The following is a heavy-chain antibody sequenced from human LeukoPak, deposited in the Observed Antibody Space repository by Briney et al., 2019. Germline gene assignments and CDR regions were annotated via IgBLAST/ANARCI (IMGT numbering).Heavy chain of an antibody. CDR1: GSTFSSYS. CDR3: TTNLVGATCFDY. J-gene: IGHJ4*02. D-gene: IGHD1-26*01. Sequence: GGSLRLSCAASGSTFSSYSMSWVRQAPGKGLEWVGRIKSKTDGGTTDYAAPVKGRFTISRDDSKNTLYLQMNSLKTEDTAVYYCTTNLVGATCFDYWGQGTLVTVSS. CDR2: IKSKTDGGTT. V-gene: IGHV3-15*01.